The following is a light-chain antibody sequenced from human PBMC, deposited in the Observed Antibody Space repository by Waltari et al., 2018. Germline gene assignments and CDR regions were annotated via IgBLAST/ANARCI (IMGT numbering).Light chain of an antibody. Sequence: DIVLTQSPGTLSLSPGERATLSCRSSQTVMNNYLAWYQQKPGQAPRPLIHGASRRATGIPDRFSGSGSGTDFTLTISSLQAEDVAVYYCQQYYSTPLAFGGGTKVEI. CDR1: QTVMNNY. J-gene: IGKJ4*01. CDR2: GAS. CDR3: QQYYSTPLA. V-gene: IGKV3-20*01.